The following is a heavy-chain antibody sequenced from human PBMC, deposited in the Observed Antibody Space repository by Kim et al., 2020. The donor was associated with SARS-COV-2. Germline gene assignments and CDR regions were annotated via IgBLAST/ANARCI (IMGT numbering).Heavy chain of an antibody. Sequence: GESLKISCKGSGYSFTSYWIGWVRQMPGKGLEWMGIIYPGDSDTRYSPSFQGQVTISADKSISTAYLQWSSLKASDTAMYYCARRGGYCSSTSCYQYNWFDPWGQGTLVTVSS. CDR3: ARRGGYCSSTSCYQYNWFDP. CDR2: IYPGDSDT. J-gene: IGHJ5*02. V-gene: IGHV5-51*01. CDR1: GYSFTSYW. D-gene: IGHD2-2*01.